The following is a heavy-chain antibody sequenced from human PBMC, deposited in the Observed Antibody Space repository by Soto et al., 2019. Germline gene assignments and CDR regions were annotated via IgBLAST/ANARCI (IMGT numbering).Heavy chain of an antibody. CDR2: IIPIFGTA. V-gene: IGHV1-69*01. J-gene: IGHJ5*02. CDR1: GGTFSSYA. Sequence: QVQLVQSGAEVKKPGSSVKVSCKASGGTFSSYAISWVRQAPGQGLEWMGGIIPIFGTANYAQKFQGRVTITAAESTSTAYMELSSLRSEDTAVYYCARDGEGPVAARGWFDPWGQGTLVTVSS. CDR3: ARDGEGPVAARGWFDP. D-gene: IGHD6-6*01.